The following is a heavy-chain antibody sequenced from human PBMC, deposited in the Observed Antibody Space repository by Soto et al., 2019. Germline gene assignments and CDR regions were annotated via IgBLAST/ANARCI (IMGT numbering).Heavy chain of an antibody. V-gene: IGHV3-30*18. CDR2: ISYDGSNK. Sequence: QPGGSLRLSCAASVFTFSSYGMHWVRQAPGKGLEWVAVISYDGSNKYYADSVKGRFTISRDNSKNTLYLQMNSLRAEDTAVYYCAKPDCSGGSCYYYFDYWGQGTLVTVSS. J-gene: IGHJ4*02. D-gene: IGHD2-15*01. CDR3: AKPDCSGGSCYYYFDY. CDR1: VFTFSSYG.